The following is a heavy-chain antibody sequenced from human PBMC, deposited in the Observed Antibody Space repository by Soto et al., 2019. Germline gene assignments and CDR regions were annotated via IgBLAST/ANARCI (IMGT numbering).Heavy chain of an antibody. V-gene: IGHV1-2*02. CDR2: INPNSGGT. Sequence: ASVKVSCKASGYTFTGYDMHWVRQAPGQGLEWMGWINPNSGGTNYAQKFQGRVTMTRDTSISTAYMELSRLRSDDTAVYYCARVRFNWNYGNWFDPWGQGTLVTVS. CDR3: ARVRFNWNYGNWFDP. CDR1: GYTFTGYD. J-gene: IGHJ5*02. D-gene: IGHD1-7*01.